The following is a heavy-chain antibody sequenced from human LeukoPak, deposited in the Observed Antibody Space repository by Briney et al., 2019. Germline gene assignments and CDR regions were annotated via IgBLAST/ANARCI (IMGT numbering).Heavy chain of an antibody. Sequence: SVKVSCKASGGTFSSHAISWVRQAPGQGLEWMGGIIPIFGTANYAQKFQGRVTITADESTSTAYMELSSLRSEDTAVYYCARLLQGIAAAGSYWGQGTLVTVSS. CDR2: IIPIFGTA. V-gene: IGHV1-69*13. D-gene: IGHD6-13*01. CDR3: ARLLQGIAAAGSY. J-gene: IGHJ4*02. CDR1: GGTFSSHA.